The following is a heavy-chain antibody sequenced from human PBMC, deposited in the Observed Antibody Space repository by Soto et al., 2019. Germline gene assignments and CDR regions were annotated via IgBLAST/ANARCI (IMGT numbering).Heavy chain of an antibody. V-gene: IGHV3-30-3*01. CDR1: GFTFSSYA. CDR3: ARDQGYSSGWRLYYYGMDV. J-gene: IGHJ6*02. Sequence: GGSLRLSCAASGFTFSSYAMHWVRQAPGKGLEWVAVISYDGSNKYYADSVKGRFTISRDNSKNTLYLQMNSLRAEDTAVYYCARDQGYSSGWRLYYYGMDVWGQGTTVTVSS. D-gene: IGHD6-19*01. CDR2: ISYDGSNK.